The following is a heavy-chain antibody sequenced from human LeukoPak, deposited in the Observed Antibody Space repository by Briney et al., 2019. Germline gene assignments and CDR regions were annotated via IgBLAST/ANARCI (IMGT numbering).Heavy chain of an antibody. Sequence: GGSLRLSCAASGFTFSSYWMHWVRQAPGKGLVWVSRINSDGSSTSYADSVKGRFTISRDNAKNTLYLQMDSLRADDTAVYYCARFAEVYYYIDVWGTGTTVTVSS. D-gene: IGHD2-21*01. CDR1: GFTFSSYW. J-gene: IGHJ6*03. CDR3: ARFAEVYYYIDV. V-gene: IGHV3-74*01. CDR2: INSDGSST.